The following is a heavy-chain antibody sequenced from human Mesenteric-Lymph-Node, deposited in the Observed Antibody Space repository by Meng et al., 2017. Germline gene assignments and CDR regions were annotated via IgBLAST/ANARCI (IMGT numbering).Heavy chain of an antibody. CDR1: GGSVSSGSYY. CDR2: IYYSGST. V-gene: IGHV4-61*01. D-gene: IGHD2-15*01. CDR3: ARVVLGYCSGGSCYQIRNWFDP. J-gene: IGHJ5*02. Sequence: SETLSLTCTVSGGSVSSGSYYWSWIRQPPGKGLEWIGYIYYSGSTNYNPSLKSRVTILVDTSKNQFSLKLSSVTAADTAVYYCARVVLGYCSGGSCYQIRNWFDPWGQGTLVTVSS.